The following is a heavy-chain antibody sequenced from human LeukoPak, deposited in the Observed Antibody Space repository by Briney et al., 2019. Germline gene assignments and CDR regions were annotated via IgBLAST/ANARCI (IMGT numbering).Heavy chain of an antibody. CDR3: ARSASYLVGHDY. J-gene: IGHJ4*02. Sequence: GESLKISCKGSGYSFTSYWIGWVRQMPGKGLEWMGLISPGDSDTRYSPSLQGHVTISADKSSSTAYLQWSSLEASDTAMYYCARSASYLVGHDYWGQGTLVTVSS. CDR2: ISPGDSDT. V-gene: IGHV5-51*01. D-gene: IGHD1-26*01. CDR1: GYSFTSYW.